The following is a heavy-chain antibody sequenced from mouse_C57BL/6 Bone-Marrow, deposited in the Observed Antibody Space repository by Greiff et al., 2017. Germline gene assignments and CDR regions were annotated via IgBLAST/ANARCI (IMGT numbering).Heavy chain of an antibody. CDR3: ARSPPATSYFDY. V-gene: IGHV3-8*02. CDR1: GDSITSGY. Sequence: EVQLVESGPSLVKPSQTLSLTCSVTGDSITSGYWNWIRKFPGNKLEYMGYISYSGSTYYNPSLKSRISITRDTSKNQYYLQLNSVTTEDTATYYCARSPPATSYFDYWGQGTTLTVSS. J-gene: IGHJ2*01. D-gene: IGHD3-1*01. CDR2: ISYSGST.